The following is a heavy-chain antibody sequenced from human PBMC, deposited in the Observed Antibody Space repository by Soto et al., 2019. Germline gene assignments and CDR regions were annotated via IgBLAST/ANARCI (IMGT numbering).Heavy chain of an antibody. CDR3: ARHGRGDYYYYMDV. CDR1: GGSISSSSYY. CDR2: IYYSGST. V-gene: IGHV4-39*01. J-gene: IGHJ6*03. Sequence: QLQLQESGPGLVKPSETLSLTCTVSGGSISSSSYYWGWIRQPPGKGLGWFGSIYYSGSTYYNPSLKSRVTISVDTSKNQFSLKLSSVTAADTAVYYCARHGRGDYYYYMDVWGKGTTVTVSS. D-gene: IGHD4-17*01.